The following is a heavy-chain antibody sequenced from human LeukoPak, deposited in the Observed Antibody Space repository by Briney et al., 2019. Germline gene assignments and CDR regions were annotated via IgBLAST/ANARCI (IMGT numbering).Heavy chain of an antibody. CDR2: MKQDGSEK. Sequence: GGSLRLSCVGSGFSFNAFWINWVRLAPGKGLEWVANMKQDGSEKYYLDSVKGRFTISRDNAKNSLYLEMNSLRAEDTAVYYCSRSLDYWGQGALVTVSS. J-gene: IGHJ4*02. CDR3: SRSLDY. V-gene: IGHV3-7*01. CDR1: GFSFNAFW.